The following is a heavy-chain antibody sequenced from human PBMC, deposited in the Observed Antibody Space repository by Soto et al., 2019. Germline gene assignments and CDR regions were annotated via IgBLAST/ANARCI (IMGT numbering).Heavy chain of an antibody. CDR2: ISSSSSTI. J-gene: IGHJ3*02. CDR1: GFTFSSYS. Sequence: PGGSLRLSCAASGFTFSSYSMNWVRQAPGKGLEWVSYISSSSSTIYYADSVKGRFTISRDNAKNSLYLQMNSLRAEDTAVYYCARDLGDYGDYGAFDIWGQGTMVTVSS. V-gene: IGHV3-48*01. D-gene: IGHD4-17*01. CDR3: ARDLGDYGDYGAFDI.